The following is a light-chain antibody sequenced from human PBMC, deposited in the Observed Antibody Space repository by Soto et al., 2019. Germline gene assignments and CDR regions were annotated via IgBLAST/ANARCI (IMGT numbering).Light chain of an antibody. V-gene: IGLV2-23*01. J-gene: IGLJ2*01. CDR1: SSDVGSYNL. Sequence: QSVLTQPASVSGSPGQSITISCTGTSSDVGSYNLVSWYKQHPGKAPKLMIYEGSKRPSGVSNRFSGSKSGNTASLTISGLQAEDEADYYCCSYACSSTHVVFGGGTQLTVL. CDR2: EGS. CDR3: CSYACSSTHVV.